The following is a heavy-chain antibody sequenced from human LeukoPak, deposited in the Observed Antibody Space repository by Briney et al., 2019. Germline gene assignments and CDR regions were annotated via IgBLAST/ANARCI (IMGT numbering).Heavy chain of an antibody. V-gene: IGHV3-30*18. D-gene: IGHD2-21*01. CDR2: ISYDGSNK. J-gene: IGHJ6*02. CDR3: AKNRVRSPTTYSSGDMGYYYYGMDV. Sequence: GGSLRLSCAASGFTFSSYGMHWVRQAPGKGLEWVAVISYDGSNKYYADSVKGRFTISRDNSKNTLYLQMNSLRAEDTAVYYCAKNRVRSPTTYSSGDMGYYYYGMDVWGQGTTVTVSS. CDR1: GFTFSSYG.